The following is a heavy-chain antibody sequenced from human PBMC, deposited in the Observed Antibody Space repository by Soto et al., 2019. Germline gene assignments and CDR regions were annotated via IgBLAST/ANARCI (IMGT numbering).Heavy chain of an antibody. V-gene: IGHV4-34*01. CDR3: ARGLGETGTTSYYGMDV. CDR2: INHSGST. J-gene: IGHJ6*02. Sequence: SETLSLTCAVYGGSFSGYYWSWIRQPPGKGLEWIGEINHSGSTNYNPSLKSRVTISVDTSKNQFSLKLSSVTAADTAVYYCARGLGETGTTSYYGMDVWGQGTTVT. D-gene: IGHD1-7*01. CDR1: GGSFSGYY.